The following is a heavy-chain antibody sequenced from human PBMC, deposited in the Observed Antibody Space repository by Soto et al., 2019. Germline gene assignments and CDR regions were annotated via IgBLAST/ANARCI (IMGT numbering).Heavy chain of an antibody. Sequence: QAGGSVRFSCAASGFTFSSYEMNWVRQAPGKGLEWVSYISSSGSTIYYADSVKGRFTISRDNAKNSLYLQMNSLRAEDTAVYYCASLFHYSSSWLSWFDPWGQGTLVTVSS. D-gene: IGHD6-13*01. CDR2: ISSSGSTI. CDR1: GFTFSSYE. V-gene: IGHV3-48*03. J-gene: IGHJ5*02. CDR3: ASLFHYSSSWLSWFDP.